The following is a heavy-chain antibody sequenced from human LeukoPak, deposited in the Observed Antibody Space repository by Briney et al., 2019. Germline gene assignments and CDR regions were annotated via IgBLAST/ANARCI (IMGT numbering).Heavy chain of an antibody. D-gene: IGHD3-10*01. CDR2: ISAYNGNT. V-gene: IGHV1-18*01. CDR1: GYTFTSYA. CDR3: ARDYLVRGVVPNWFDP. J-gene: IGHJ5*02. Sequence: ASVKVSCKASGYTFTSYAMHWVRQAPGQRLEWMGWISAYNGNTNYAQKLQGRVTMTTDTSTSTAYMELRSLRSDDTAVYYCARDYLVRGVVPNWFDPWGQGTLVTVSS.